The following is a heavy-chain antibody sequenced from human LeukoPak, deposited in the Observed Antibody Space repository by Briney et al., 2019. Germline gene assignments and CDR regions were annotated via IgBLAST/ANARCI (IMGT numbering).Heavy chain of an antibody. Sequence: SETLPLTCAVYGGSFSGYYWSWIRQPPGKGLEWIGEINHSGSTNYNPSLKSRVTISVDTSKNQFSLKLSSVTAADTAVYYCARERRYYFDYWGQGTLVTVSS. CDR2: INHSGST. CDR3: ARERRYYFDY. D-gene: IGHD1-1*01. J-gene: IGHJ4*02. CDR1: GGSFSGYY. V-gene: IGHV4-34*01.